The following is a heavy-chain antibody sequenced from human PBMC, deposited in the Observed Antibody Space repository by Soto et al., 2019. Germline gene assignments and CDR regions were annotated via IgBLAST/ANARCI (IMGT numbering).Heavy chain of an antibody. CDR3: GRCSSTSCHLASDY. CDR2: ISYDGSNK. D-gene: IGHD2-2*01. J-gene: IGHJ4*02. CDR1: GFTFSSYA. Sequence: QVQLVESGGGVVQPGRSLRLSCAASGFTFSSYAMNWVRQAPGKGLEWVALISYDGSNKYYADSVKGRFTISRDSSTNTLYLQMNSLRDAVTAFYYCGRCSSTSCHLASDYWGQGTLVTVSS. V-gene: IGHV3-30-3*01.